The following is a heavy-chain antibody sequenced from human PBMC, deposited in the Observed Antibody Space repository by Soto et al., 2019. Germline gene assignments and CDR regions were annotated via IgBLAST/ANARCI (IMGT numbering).Heavy chain of an antibody. CDR2: IYYSGST. CDR1: GGPISSYH. D-gene: IGHD4-17*01. Sequence: SETLSLTCTVSGGPISSYHWSWLRQPPGKGLKWIGYIYYSGSTNYNPSLKSRVIISVDTSKNQFSLKLSSVTAADTAVYYCARDNDYGDYVSYAFDIWGQGTMVTVS. CDR3: ARDNDYGDYVSYAFDI. V-gene: IGHV4-59*01. J-gene: IGHJ3*02.